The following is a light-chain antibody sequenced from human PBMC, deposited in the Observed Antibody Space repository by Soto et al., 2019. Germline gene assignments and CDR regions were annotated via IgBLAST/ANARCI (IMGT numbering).Light chain of an antibody. CDR3: AAWDDSLDGPI. Sequence: SVLAQPPSASGTPGQMVTISCSGSSSNIGSNSVNWYQQLPGTAPKLLIYNNNQRPSGVPDRFSGSKSGTSASLAISGLQSEDESDYYCAAWDDSLDGPIFGTGTKVTVL. J-gene: IGLJ1*01. CDR2: NNN. CDR1: SSNIGSNS. V-gene: IGLV1-44*01.